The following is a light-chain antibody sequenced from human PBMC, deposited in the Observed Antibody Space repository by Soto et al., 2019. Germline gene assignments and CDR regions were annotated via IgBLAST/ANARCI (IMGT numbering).Light chain of an antibody. CDR3: QQYGSSPT. J-gene: IGKJ5*01. CDR2: GAS. Sequence: EIVMTQSPATLSVSPGGRATLSCRASQSISDTLAWYQQKPGQAPRLLIYGASSRATGIPDRFSGSGSGTDFTLTISRLEPEDFAVYYCQQYGSSPTFGQGTRLEIK. CDR1: QSISDT. V-gene: IGKV3-20*01.